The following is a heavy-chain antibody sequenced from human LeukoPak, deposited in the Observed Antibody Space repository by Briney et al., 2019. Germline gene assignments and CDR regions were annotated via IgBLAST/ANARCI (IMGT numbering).Heavy chain of an antibody. D-gene: IGHD6-19*01. CDR2: ISSSSRYT. Sequence: PGGSLRLSCAASGFTFSDYYMSWIRQAPGKGLEWVSHISSSSRYTNYADSVKGRFTISRDNSKNSLYLQMSSLRSEDTALYYCARESERSGWYDYWGQGTLVTVSS. CDR3: ARESERSGWYDY. CDR1: GFTFSDYY. V-gene: IGHV3-11*05. J-gene: IGHJ4*02.